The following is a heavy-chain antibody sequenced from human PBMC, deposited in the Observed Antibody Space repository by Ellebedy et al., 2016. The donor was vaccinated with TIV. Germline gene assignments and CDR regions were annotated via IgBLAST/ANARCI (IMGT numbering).Heavy chain of an antibody. CDR3: AAGAGWLIDY. CDR2: IKQGGSEK. D-gene: IGHD6-19*01. J-gene: IGHJ4*02. CDR1: GFTFTNYW. V-gene: IGHV3-7*03. Sequence: GGSLRLSCAASGFTFTNYWMSWVRQAPGKGLEWVATIKQGGSEKYYVDSVKGRFTISRDNAKSSLYLQMNSLRAEDTAMYYCAAGAGWLIDYWGQGTLVTVSS.